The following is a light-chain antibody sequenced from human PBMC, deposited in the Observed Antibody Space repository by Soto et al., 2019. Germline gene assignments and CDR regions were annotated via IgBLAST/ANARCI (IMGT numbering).Light chain of an antibody. V-gene: IGKV3-20*01. J-gene: IGKJ4*01. CDR1: QTIGSNY. CDR2: GAS. CDR3: QQYGSSRLT. Sequence: ESVLTQSPGTLSLSPGERATLSCRASQTIGSNYLAWYQQKPGQSPRVLIYGASIRVAGIPDRFSGSGSGTDFTFTISRLEPEDFAVYFCQQYGSSRLTFGGGTTVEIK.